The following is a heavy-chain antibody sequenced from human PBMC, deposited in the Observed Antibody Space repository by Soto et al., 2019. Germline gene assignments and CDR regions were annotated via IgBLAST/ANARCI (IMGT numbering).Heavy chain of an antibody. J-gene: IGHJ4*02. V-gene: IGHV1-18*01. D-gene: IGHD3-10*01. CDR2: ISAYNGNT. CDR1: GYTFTSYG. CDR3: ERVSYAMVRGVILAPFDY. Sequence: ASVKVSCKASGYTFTSYGISWVRQAPGQGLEWMGWISAYNGNTNYAQKLQGRVTMTTDTSTSTAYMELRSLRSDDTAVYCCERVSYAMVRGVILAPFDYXGQGTLVTVSS.